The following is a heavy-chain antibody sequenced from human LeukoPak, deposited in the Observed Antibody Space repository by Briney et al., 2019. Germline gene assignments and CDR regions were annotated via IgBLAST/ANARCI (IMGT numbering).Heavy chain of an antibody. J-gene: IGHJ4*02. V-gene: IGHV4-4*08. D-gene: IGHD1-26*01. Sequence: PSETLSLTCCVSGVSIDDLCWNWIRQSPGGRLEWIGYTYNTGVLRYNDSLQSRVAISLDRSRSQFSLTLYPVTAADTAIYYCAGLRGRVGARRLDSWGQGKLVTVSS. CDR1: GVSIDDLC. CDR3: AGLRGRVGARRLDS. CDR2: TYNTGVL.